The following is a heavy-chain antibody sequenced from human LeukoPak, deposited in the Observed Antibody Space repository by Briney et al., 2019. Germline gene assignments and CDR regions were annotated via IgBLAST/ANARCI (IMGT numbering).Heavy chain of an antibody. J-gene: IGHJ4*02. Sequence: GGSLRLSCAASGFTFSSSAMSWVRQAPGKGLEWVSSISGSGSGGSTYYADSVKGRFTISRDNSKNTLYLQMNSLRAEDTAVYYCAKGYYYGSGSYYIGDDYWGQGTLVTVSS. D-gene: IGHD3-10*01. V-gene: IGHV3-23*01. CDR2: ISGSGSGGST. CDR1: GFTFSSSA. CDR3: AKGYYYGSGSYYIGDDY.